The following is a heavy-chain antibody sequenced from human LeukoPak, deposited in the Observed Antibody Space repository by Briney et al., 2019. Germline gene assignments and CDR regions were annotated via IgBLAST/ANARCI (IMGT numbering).Heavy chain of an antibody. Sequence: GGSLRLSCAASGFTFSSHGMSWVRQSSGKGLEWVSGISDSGSKTFYADSVKGRFTISRDNSKNTLYLQMNSLRPEDTAVYYCAKRVSYSTSSASSVYFDFWGQGTLVTVSS. CDR3: AKRVSYSTSSASSVYFDF. D-gene: IGHD6-6*01. CDR1: GFTFSSHG. V-gene: IGHV3-23*01. CDR2: ISDSGSKT. J-gene: IGHJ4*02.